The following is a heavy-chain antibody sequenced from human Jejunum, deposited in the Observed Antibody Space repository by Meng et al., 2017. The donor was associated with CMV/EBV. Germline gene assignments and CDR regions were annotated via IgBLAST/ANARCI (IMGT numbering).Heavy chain of an antibody. Sequence: LKISCGASGFTFSSYWMHWVRQVPGKGLVWVARVSSDGSSTSYADSVKGRFTISRDNAKNTLYLQMDSLRSEDTAVYYCASNRGYWGQGTRVTVSS. CDR3: ASNRGY. D-gene: IGHD3-3*01. CDR2: VSSDGSST. J-gene: IGHJ4*02. V-gene: IGHV3-74*01. CDR1: GFTFSSYW.